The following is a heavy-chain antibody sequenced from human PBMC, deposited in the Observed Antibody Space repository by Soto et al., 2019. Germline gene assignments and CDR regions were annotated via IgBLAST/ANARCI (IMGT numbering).Heavy chain of an antibody. D-gene: IGHD3-10*01. Sequence: QVQLVESGGGVVQPGRSLRLSCAASGFTFSSYGMHWVRQAPGKGLEWVALIWYDGSYKYYADSVKGRFTISRDNSKNTLYLQMNSLRAEDTAVYYCASQYYYGSGSYPTFDYWGQGTLVTVSS. CDR2: IWYDGSYK. V-gene: IGHV3-33*01. CDR1: GFTFSSYG. CDR3: ASQYYYGSGSYPTFDY. J-gene: IGHJ4*02.